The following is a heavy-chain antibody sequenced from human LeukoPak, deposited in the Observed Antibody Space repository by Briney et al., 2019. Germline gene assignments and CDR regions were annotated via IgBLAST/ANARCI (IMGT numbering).Heavy chain of an antibody. V-gene: IGHV3-49*04. Sequence: GGSLRLSCTASGFTFGDYAMSWVRRAPGKGLEWVGFIRSKAYGGTTEYAASVKGRFAISRDDSKSVAYLQMNSLKTEDTAVYYCTVGGSYYNYWGQGPLVTVSS. CDR3: TVGGSYYNY. J-gene: IGHJ4*02. D-gene: IGHD1-26*01. CDR1: GFTFGDYA. CDR2: IRSKAYGGTT.